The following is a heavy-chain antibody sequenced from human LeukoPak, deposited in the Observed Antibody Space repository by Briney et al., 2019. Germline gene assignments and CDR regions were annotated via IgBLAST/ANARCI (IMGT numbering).Heavy chain of an antibody. D-gene: IGHD6-6*01. CDR3: ARYSSSSGGAAYYLDY. CDR2: ICGDGSVT. V-gene: IGHV3-74*01. CDR1: GFTLRNYW. Sequence: PGGSLRLSCTASGFTLRNYWMHWVRQVPGKRLVWVSRICGDGSVTNYADSVQGRFTNSRDNAKNILYLQINSRRSEDTAVYYCARYSSSSGGAAYYLDYWGHGTLVTVSS. J-gene: IGHJ4*01.